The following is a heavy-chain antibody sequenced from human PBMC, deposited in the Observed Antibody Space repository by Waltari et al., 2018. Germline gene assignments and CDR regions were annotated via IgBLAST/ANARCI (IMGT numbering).Heavy chain of an antibody. CDR3: ASVDSSAFSRSFDY. J-gene: IGHJ4*02. CDR2: ISSSSTYI. D-gene: IGHD3-22*01. Sequence: QLVASGRGLVKPGGSLRLPCAASGFALRSYHMNWVRQAPGKWLEWVSSISSSSTYIYYADSVKGRFTVSRDNAKNALFLQMSSLRVEDTAVYYCASVDSSAFSRSFDYWGLGTLVTVSS. CDR1: GFALRSYH. V-gene: IGHV3-21*02.